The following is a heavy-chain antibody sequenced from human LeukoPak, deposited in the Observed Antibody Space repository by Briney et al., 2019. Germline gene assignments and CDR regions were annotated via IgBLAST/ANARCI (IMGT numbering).Heavy chain of an antibody. Sequence: SGPTLVNPSQTLTLTCTFSGFSLSTSGVGVGWIRQPPGKALEWLALIYWDDDKRYSPSLKSRLTITKDTSKNQVVLTMTNMDPVDTATYYRAHRTPLYYDILTGYYQGWPTFDYWGQGTLVTVSS. D-gene: IGHD3-9*01. CDR2: IYWDDDK. J-gene: IGHJ4*02. CDR3: AHRTPLYYDILTGYYQGWPTFDY. CDR1: GFSLSTSGVG. V-gene: IGHV2-5*02.